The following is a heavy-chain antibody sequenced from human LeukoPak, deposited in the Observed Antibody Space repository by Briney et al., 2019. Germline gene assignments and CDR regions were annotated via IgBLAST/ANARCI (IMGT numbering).Heavy chain of an antibody. CDR3: ARLGYYDILTGYSDY. CDR2: INHSGSA. V-gene: IGHV4-34*01. Sequence: SETLSLTCAVYGGSFSRYYWTRIRQPPGKGLEWIGEINHSGSANYNPSLKSRVTISVDTSKNQFSLKLSSVTAADTAVYYCARLGYYDILTGYSDYWGQGTLVTVSS. J-gene: IGHJ4*02. D-gene: IGHD3-9*01. CDR1: GGSFSRYY.